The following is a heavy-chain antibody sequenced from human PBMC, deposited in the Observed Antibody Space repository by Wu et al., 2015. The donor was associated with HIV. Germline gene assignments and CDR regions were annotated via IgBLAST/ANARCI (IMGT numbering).Heavy chain of an antibody. J-gene: IGHJ2*01. D-gene: IGHD2-8*01. CDR1: AYTFANCL. V-gene: IGHV1-18*01. Sequence: QVRLVQSETEVKKPGASVEVSCTASAYTFANCLVAWVRQAPGQGLEWMGWINTDNDNTTFAQRFQDRVTLTTDTSTNTAFMYLRSLRSDDTAIYYCARVPTFLGVKYFDLWGRGTLVTVSS. CDR3: ARVPTFLGVKYFDL. CDR2: INTDNDNT.